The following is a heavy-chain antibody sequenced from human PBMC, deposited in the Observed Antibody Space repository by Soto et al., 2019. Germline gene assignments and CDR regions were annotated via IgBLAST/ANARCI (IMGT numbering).Heavy chain of an antibody. CDR2: INHSGST. CDR1: GGSFSGYY. CDR3: ARGLSPGGGGPSLVGPRRFDT. V-gene: IGHV4-34*01. D-gene: IGHD3-3*01. Sequence: SETLSLTCAVYGGSFSGYYWSWIRQPPGKGLEWIGEINHSGSTNYNPSLKSRVTISVDTSKNQFSLKLSSVTAADTAVYYCARGLSPGGGGPSLVGPRRFDTWGQGTLVT. J-gene: IGHJ5*02.